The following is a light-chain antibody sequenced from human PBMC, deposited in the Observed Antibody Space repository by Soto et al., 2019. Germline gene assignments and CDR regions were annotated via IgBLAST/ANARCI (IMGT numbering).Light chain of an antibody. Sequence: EIVLTQSPGTLSLSPGERATLSCRASQSVSSSYLAWYQQKPGQAPRLLIYGASSRATGIPHRFSGSGSGTDFTLTISRLEPEDFAVYYCQQYGSSPRTFGQGTKLEI. J-gene: IGKJ2*01. CDR3: QQYGSSPRT. CDR2: GAS. CDR1: QSVSSSY. V-gene: IGKV3-20*01.